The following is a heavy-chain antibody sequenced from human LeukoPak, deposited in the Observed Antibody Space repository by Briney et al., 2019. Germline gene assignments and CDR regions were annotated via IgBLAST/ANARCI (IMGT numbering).Heavy chain of an antibody. Sequence: ASVKVSCKASGGTFSSYAISWVRQAPGQGLEWMGGIIPIFGTANYAQKFQGRVTITADKSTSTAYMELSSLRSEDTAVYYCARDAPQTNIAAAGSDWFDPWGQGTLVTVSS. V-gene: IGHV1-69*06. D-gene: IGHD6-13*01. CDR1: GGTFSSYA. CDR3: ARDAPQTNIAAAGSDWFDP. J-gene: IGHJ5*02. CDR2: IIPIFGTA.